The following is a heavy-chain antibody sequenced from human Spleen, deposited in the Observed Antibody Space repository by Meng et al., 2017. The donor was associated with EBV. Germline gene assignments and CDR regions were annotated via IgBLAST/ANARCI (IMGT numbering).Heavy chain of an antibody. CDR2: VYWDDDK. CDR3: AHIIAAMPFDY. D-gene: IGHD6-25*01. CDR1: GFSLATTKMG. J-gene: IGHJ4*02. V-gene: IGHV2-5*02. Sequence: QIHLKESGPKLVIPTQTFTLTFNSYGFSLATTKMGVGWIRQPPGKALEWLALVYWDDDKRYNPSLKSRLTITKDNSKNQVVLTLTNLDPVDTATYFCAHIIAAMPFDYWGQGILVTVSS.